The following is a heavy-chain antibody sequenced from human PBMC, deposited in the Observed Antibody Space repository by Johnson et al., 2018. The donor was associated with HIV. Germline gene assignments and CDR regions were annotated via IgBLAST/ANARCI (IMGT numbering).Heavy chain of an antibody. CDR3: AKDMRLGELYPDASDI. D-gene: IGHD3-16*01. CDR2: INQDGSDR. V-gene: IGHV3-7*01. Sequence: QATGKGLAWVANINQDGSDRYYVDSVKGRFTISRDNSKNTLYLQMNSLRAEDTAVYYCAKDMRLGELYPDASDIWGQGTMVTVSS. J-gene: IGHJ3*02.